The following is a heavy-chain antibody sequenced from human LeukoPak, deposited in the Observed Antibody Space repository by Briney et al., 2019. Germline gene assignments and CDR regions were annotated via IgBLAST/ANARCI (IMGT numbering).Heavy chain of an antibody. CDR3: ARHPIIVVVPAAKGGWFDP. Sequence: SETLSLTCTVSGGSISSSSYYWGWIRQPPGTGPEWIGSIYYSGSTYYNPSLKSRVTISVDTSKNQFSLKLSSVTAADTAVYYCARHPIIVVVPAAKGGWFDPWGQGTLVTVSS. CDR2: IYYSGST. CDR1: GGSISSSSYY. V-gene: IGHV4-39*01. J-gene: IGHJ5*02. D-gene: IGHD2-2*01.